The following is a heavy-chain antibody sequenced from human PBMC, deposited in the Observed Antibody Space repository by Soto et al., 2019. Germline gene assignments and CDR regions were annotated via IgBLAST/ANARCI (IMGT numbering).Heavy chain of an antibody. CDR3: AKADCGHIGCRSLDC. J-gene: IGHJ4*02. D-gene: IGHD2-21*01. CDR2: VSNSGGSS. CDR1: GFTFSNYA. V-gene: IGHV3-23*01. Sequence: GGSLRLSCVASGFTFSNYALTWVRQAPGKGLEWVSDVSNSGGSSNYADSVKGRFTISRDNSKSALYLELNSLRVEDTAVYYCAKADCGHIGCRSLDCWGQGTLVTVSS.